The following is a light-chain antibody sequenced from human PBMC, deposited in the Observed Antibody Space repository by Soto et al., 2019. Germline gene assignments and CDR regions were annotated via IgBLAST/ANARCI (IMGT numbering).Light chain of an antibody. CDR2: GAS. V-gene: IGKV3-15*01. CDR1: QSVSNN. J-gene: IGKJ1*01. CDR3: QQYNNWWT. Sequence: EVVMTQSPATLSVSPGERATLSCRASQSVSNNLAWYQQKPGQAPRLLIYGASTRATGIPARFSGSGSGTEFTLNISSLQSEDFAVYYCQQYNNWWTFGQGTKVEIK.